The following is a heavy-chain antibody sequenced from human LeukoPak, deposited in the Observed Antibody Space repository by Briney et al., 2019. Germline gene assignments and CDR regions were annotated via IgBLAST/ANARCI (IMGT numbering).Heavy chain of an antibody. CDR1: GGAFSDYY. Sequence: SETLSLTCAVYGGAFSDYYWGWIRQPPGQGLEWIGEINHSGSTNYNPSLKSRVTISVDTSKNQFSLKLSSVTAADTAVYYCARHGGYYFDYWGQGILVTVSS. J-gene: IGHJ4*02. CDR3: ARHGGYYFDY. V-gene: IGHV4-34*01. CDR2: INHSGST. D-gene: IGHD3-16*01.